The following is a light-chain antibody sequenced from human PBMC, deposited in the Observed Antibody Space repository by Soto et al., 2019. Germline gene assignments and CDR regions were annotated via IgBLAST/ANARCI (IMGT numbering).Light chain of an antibody. CDR3: AVWDDSLNGVL. CDR2: TNN. V-gene: IGLV1-44*01. Sequence: QSVLTQSPSTSGTPGQRVTISCSRSSSNIGGNIVNWYQQIPGTAPKLLIYTNNQRPSGIPDRFSGSKSGTSASLAISGLQSEDEADYYCAVWDDSLNGVLFGGGTKLTVL. CDR1: SSNIGGNI. J-gene: IGLJ2*01.